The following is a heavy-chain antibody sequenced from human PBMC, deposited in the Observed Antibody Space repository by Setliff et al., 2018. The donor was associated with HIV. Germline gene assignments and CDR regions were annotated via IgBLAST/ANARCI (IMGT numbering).Heavy chain of an antibody. CDR2: IFSNDEK. Sequence: SGPTLVNPTETLTLTCTVSGFSLSNTRIGVSWIRQPPGKALEWLAHIFSNDEKSYSISLKSRLTISKDTSKSQVVLTMTNMDPVDTATYYCARGLRYFDWLSPTYFDYWGHGTLVTVS. J-gene: IGHJ4*01. CDR1: GFSLSNTRIG. V-gene: IGHV2-26*01. D-gene: IGHD3-9*01. CDR3: ARGLRYFDWLSPTYFDY.